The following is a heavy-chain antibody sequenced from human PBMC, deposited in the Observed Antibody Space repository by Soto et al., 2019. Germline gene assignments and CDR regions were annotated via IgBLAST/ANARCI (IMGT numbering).Heavy chain of an antibody. D-gene: IGHD1-1*01. V-gene: IGHV3-21*02. CDR3: ARNESYNIYGMDV. Sequence: EVQLVESGGGLVKPGGSLRLSCAASGFTFSSYSMNWVRQAPGKGLEWVSSISSSSFSINYADSVKGRFSISRDNAQNSLHLQMNNLRAEDTAVYYCARNESYNIYGMDVLGQGTTVTVSS. CDR2: ISSSSFSI. J-gene: IGHJ6*02. CDR1: GFTFSSYS.